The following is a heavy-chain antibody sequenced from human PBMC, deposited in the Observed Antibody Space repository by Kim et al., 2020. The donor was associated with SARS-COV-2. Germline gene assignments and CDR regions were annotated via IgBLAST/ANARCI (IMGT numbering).Heavy chain of an antibody. CDR2: ISYDGSNN. V-gene: IGHV3-33*05. Sequence: GGSLRLSCAASGFTFSSYGMHWVRQAPGKGLEWVAVISYDGSNNYSADSVKGRFTISGDNSKNTLYLQMNSLRAEDTAVYYCARDGSAEAGDSSGEGLWYYYYYGMDGWGQGTTGPVSS. D-gene: IGHD3-22*01. J-gene: IGHJ6*02. CDR3: ARDGSAEAGDSSGEGLWYYYYYGMDG. CDR1: GFTFSSYG.